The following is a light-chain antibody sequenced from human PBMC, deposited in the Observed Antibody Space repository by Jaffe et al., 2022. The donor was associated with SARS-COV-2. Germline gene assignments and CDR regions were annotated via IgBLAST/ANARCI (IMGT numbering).Light chain of an antibody. CDR1: QSISGY. V-gene: IGKV1-39*01. Sequence: DIQMTQSPSSLSASVGDRVTITCRASQSISGYLHWFQQKPGKAPKVLIYAASTLQSGVPSRFSGSGSGTDFTLTISSLQPEDFATYYCQQTYSSPRTFGQGTKVEIK. J-gene: IGKJ1*01. CDR3: QQTYSSPRT. CDR2: AAS.